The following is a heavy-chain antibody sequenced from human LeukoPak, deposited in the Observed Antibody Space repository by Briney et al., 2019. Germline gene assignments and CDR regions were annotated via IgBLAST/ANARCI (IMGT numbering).Heavy chain of an antibody. CDR2: IYSGDRR. V-gene: IGHV3-53*01. D-gene: IGHD6-13*01. CDR3: TRDLTGTTWSENDY. Sequence: GGSLRLSCEVSGLSVRGSYMSWVRQAPGKGLEWVSVIYSGDRRYYADSVKGRFTISRDTSKNTLYLQMNNLRADDTARYYCTRDLTGTTWSENDYWGQETLVTISS. J-gene: IGHJ4*02. CDR1: GLSVRGSY.